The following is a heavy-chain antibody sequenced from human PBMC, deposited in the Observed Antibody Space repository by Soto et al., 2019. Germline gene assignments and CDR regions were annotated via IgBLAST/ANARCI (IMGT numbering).Heavy chain of an antibody. Sequence: GESLKISCKGSGYSFTSYWIGWVRQMPGKGLEWMGIIYPGDSDTRYSPSFQGQVTISADKSISTAYLQWSSLKASDTAMYYCASPGGSSSSQADGMDVWGQGTTVTVSS. CDR1: GYSFTSYW. V-gene: IGHV5-51*03. CDR2: IYPGDSDT. D-gene: IGHD6-6*01. J-gene: IGHJ6*02. CDR3: ASPGGSSSSQADGMDV.